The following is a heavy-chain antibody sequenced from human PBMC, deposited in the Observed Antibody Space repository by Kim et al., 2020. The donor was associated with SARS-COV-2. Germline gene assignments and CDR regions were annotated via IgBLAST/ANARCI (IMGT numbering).Heavy chain of an antibody. CDR3: ARGKYTYSSGLVGPGDFDY. V-gene: IGHV3-11*01. J-gene: IGHJ4*02. D-gene: IGHD6-6*01. CDR1: GYIFSDHY. Sequence: GGSLRLSCAGSGYIFSDHYMTWIRQAPGKGLEWISYISNSGGHIYYADSVKGRFTISRDNAQNSLYLQMNSLRVEDTAVYYCARGKYTYSSGLVGPGDFDYWGQGTLVTVSS. CDR2: ISNSGGHI.